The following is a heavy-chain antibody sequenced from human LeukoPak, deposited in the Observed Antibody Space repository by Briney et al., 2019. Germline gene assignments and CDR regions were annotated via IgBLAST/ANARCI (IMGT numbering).Heavy chain of an antibody. V-gene: IGHV4-39*07. J-gene: IGHJ3*02. CDR1: GGSISSSSYY. D-gene: IGHD1-26*01. CDR3: ARDPSGSYFRAFDI. CDR2: IYYSGST. Sequence: SETLSLTCTVSGGSISSSSYYWGWIRQPPGKGLEWIGSIYYSGSTYYNPSLKSRVTISVDTSKNQFSLKLSSVTAADTAVYYCARDPSGSYFRAFDIWGQGTMVTVSS.